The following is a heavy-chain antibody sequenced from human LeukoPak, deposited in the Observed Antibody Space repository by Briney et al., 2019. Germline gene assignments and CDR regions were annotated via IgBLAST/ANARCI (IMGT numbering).Heavy chain of an antibody. Sequence: GGSLRLSCAASGFTFSSYWMSWVRQAPGKGPEWVANIKQDGSEKYCVDSVKGRFTVSRDNAKNSLYLQMNSLRAEDTAVYYCARAAYCGGDCYSGGWFDPWGQGTLVTVSS. V-gene: IGHV3-7*01. CDR1: GFTFSSYW. CDR2: IKQDGSEK. D-gene: IGHD2-21*01. CDR3: ARAAYCGGDCYSGGWFDP. J-gene: IGHJ5*02.